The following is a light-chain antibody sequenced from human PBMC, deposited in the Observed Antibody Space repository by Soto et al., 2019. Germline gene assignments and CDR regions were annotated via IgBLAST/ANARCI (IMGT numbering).Light chain of an antibody. Sequence: QSVLTQPPSVSGAPWQRVTISCTGSSSNIGAGYDVHWYQQLPGTAPKLLIYGNSNRPSGVPDRFSGSKSGTSASLAITGLQAEDEADYYCQSYDSSLSAWVFGGGTKVTVL. V-gene: IGLV1-40*01. J-gene: IGLJ3*02. CDR2: GNS. CDR3: QSYDSSLSAWV. CDR1: SSNIGAGYD.